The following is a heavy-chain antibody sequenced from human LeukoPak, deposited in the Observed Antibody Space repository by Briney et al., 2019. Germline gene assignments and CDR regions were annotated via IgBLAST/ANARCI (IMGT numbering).Heavy chain of an antibody. CDR2: ISGSGGST. CDR1: GFTFSSYE. Sequence: TGGSLRLSCAASGFTFSSYEMNWVRQAPGKGLEWVSSISGSGGSTYYADSVKGRFTISRDGSKNTLYVQMNSLRAEDTAVYYCAKGVGTNKGGYYFDYWGQGTPVTVSS. CDR3: AKGVGTNKGGYYFDY. D-gene: IGHD1-26*01. V-gene: IGHV3-23*01. J-gene: IGHJ4*02.